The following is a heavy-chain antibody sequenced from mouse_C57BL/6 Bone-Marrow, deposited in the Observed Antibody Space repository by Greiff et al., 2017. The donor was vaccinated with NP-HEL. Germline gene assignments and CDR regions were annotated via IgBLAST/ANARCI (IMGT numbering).Heavy chain of an antibody. D-gene: IGHD1-1*01. CDR3: ARDYYGSSYFDY. J-gene: IGHJ2*01. V-gene: IGHV1-9*01. CDR2: ILPGRGNT. Sequence: VKLMESGAELMKPGASVKLSCKATGYTFTGNWIEWVKQRPGHGLEWIGEILPGRGNTYYNERFKGKATFTADTSSNTAYMQLSSLTTEDSSIYYCARDYYGSSYFDYWGQGTTLTVSS. CDR1: GYTFTGNW.